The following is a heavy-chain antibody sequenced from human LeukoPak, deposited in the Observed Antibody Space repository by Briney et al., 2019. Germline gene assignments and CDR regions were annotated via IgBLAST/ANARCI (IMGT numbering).Heavy chain of an antibody. J-gene: IGHJ3*02. Sequence: HGESLKISCKGSGYSFTSYWIGWVRQMPGKGLEWMGIIYPGGSDTRYSPSFQGQVTISADKSISTAYLQWSSLKASDTAIYYCALAVIASAFDFDIWGQGTMVTVSS. D-gene: IGHD2-21*01. CDR3: ALAVIASAFDFDI. CDR2: IYPGGSDT. V-gene: IGHV5-51*01. CDR1: GYSFTSYW.